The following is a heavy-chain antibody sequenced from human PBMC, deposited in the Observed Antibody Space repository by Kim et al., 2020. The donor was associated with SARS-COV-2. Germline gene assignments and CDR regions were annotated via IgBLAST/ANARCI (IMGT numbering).Heavy chain of an antibody. D-gene: IGHD3-3*01. CDR1: GFTFSSYG. CDR2: ISYDGSNK. CDR3: AKEYYDFWSGYRPELDY. Sequence: GGSLRLSCAASGFTFSSYGMHWVRQAPGKGLEWVAVISYDGSNKYYADSVKGRFTISRDNSKNTLYLQMNSLRAEDTAVYYCAKEYYDFWSGYRPELDY. J-gene: IGHJ4*01. V-gene: IGHV3-30*18.